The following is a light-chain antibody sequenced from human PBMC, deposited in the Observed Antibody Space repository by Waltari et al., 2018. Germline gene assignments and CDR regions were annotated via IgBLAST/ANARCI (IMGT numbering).Light chain of an antibody. CDR2: IDN. Sequence: QSVLTQPPSASGTPGQRVTISCSGSYSNIGRNAVNWYQQLPEAAPKHPIYIDNQRPPAAPDRFSGSKSGTSASLAISGLQSEDEADYHCQSCDSNVRGVVVFGGGTKVTVL. CDR1: YSNIGRNA. V-gene: IGLV1-44*01. CDR3: QSCDSNVRGVVV. J-gene: IGLJ3*02.